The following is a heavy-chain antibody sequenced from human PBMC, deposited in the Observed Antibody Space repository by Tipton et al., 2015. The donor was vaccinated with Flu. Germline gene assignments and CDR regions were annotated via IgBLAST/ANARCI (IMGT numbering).Heavy chain of an antibody. Sequence: TLSLTCSVSGDSMSSYYWTWVRQPAGKGLECLGRIYSSGNTYYSPSFKSRLTMSIDTSKKQFSLNLSSVTAADTAVYYCARGSDSGTYVIFDSWGQGTLVTVSS. CDR1: GDSMSSYY. CDR3: ARGSDSGTYVIFDS. J-gene: IGHJ4*02. D-gene: IGHD3-10*01. CDR2: IYSSGNT. V-gene: IGHV4-4*07.